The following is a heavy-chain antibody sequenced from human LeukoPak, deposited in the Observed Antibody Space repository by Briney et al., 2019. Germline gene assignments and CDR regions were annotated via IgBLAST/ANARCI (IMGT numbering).Heavy chain of an antibody. J-gene: IGHJ4*02. D-gene: IGHD3-3*01. CDR3: ARGRNDFWSGYLTTARFDY. CDR2: ISSSSSTI. V-gene: IGHV3-48*01. Sequence: PGGSLRLSCAASGFTFSSYSMNWVRQAPGKGLEWVSYISSSSSTIYYADSVKGRFTISRDNAKNSLYLQMNSLRAEDTAVYYCARGRNDFWSGYLTTARFDYWGQGTLVTVSS. CDR1: GFTFSSYS.